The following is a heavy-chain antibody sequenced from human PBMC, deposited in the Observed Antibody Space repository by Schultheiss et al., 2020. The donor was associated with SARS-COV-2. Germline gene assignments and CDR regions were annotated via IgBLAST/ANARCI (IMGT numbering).Heavy chain of an antibody. V-gene: IGHV4-34*01. CDR3: AREGEKAAAAPKGYFDY. Sequence: SQTLSLTCAVYGGSFSGYYWSWIRQPPGKGLEWIGEINHSGSTNYNPSLKSRVTISVDTSKNQFSLKLSSVTAADTAVYYCAREGEKAAAAPKGYFDYWGQGTLVTVSS. D-gene: IGHD6-13*01. J-gene: IGHJ4*02. CDR1: GGSFSGYY. CDR2: INHSGST.